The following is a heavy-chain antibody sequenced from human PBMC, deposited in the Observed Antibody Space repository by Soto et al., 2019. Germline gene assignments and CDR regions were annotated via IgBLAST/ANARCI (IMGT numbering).Heavy chain of an antibody. D-gene: IGHD3-22*01. CDR1: GFTFSNAW. CDR2: IKSKTDGGTT. J-gene: IGHJ3*02. V-gene: IGHV3-15*01. CDR3: TTDRITMIVVVTMDAFDI. Sequence: EVQLVESGGGLVKPGGSLRLSCAASGFTFSNAWMSWVRQAPGKGLEWVGRIKSKTDGGTTDYAAPVKGRFTISRDDSKNTLYLQMNSLKTEDTAVYYCTTDRITMIVVVTMDAFDIWGQGTMVTVSS.